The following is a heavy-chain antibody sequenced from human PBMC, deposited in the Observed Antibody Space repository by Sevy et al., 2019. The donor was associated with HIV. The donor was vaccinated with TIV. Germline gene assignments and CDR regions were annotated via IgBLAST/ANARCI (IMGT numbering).Heavy chain of an antibody. J-gene: IGHJ3*02. Sequence: GGCLRLSCAASGFTFNTYAMSWVRQAPGKGLEWVSAISGSAGSTYYADSVKGRFTISRDNSKNTLYLPMNGLRADYTAVYYRAKDVDCSSTGCSYSCDAFDIWGQGTMVTVSS. D-gene: IGHD2-2*01. V-gene: IGHV3-23*01. CDR2: ISGSAGST. CDR3: AKDVDCSSTGCSYSCDAFDI. CDR1: GFTFNTYA.